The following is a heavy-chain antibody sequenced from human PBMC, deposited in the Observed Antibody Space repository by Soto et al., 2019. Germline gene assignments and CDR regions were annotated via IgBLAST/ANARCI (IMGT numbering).Heavy chain of an antibody. Sequence: SETLSLTCTVAGGSISSFYWSWIRQPPGKGLEWIGFIFYSGSTSYNPSLKSRVTISIDTSEYQFSLKLNSVTAADTAVYYCARVWGGAFDIWGQGTMVTVSS. V-gene: IGHV4-59*01. J-gene: IGHJ3*02. CDR1: GGSISSFY. CDR3: ARVWGGAFDI. CDR2: IFYSGST. D-gene: IGHD3-10*01.